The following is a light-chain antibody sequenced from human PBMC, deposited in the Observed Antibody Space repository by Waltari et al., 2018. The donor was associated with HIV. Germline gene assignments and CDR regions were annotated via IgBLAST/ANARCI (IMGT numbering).Light chain of an antibody. Sequence: LTQLPSVSGAPGQGDTLSCNVSSSNIGARSGVRWYRQLPGTAPKLVIFGNTSRPAGVPAGCGGSRSGTAASLAITGLQAEDEADYYCQSYDSSLSGSVFGGGTKLTV. J-gene: IGLJ2*01. CDR2: GNT. CDR1: SSNIGARSG. CDR3: QSYDSSLSGSV. V-gene: IGLV1-40*01.